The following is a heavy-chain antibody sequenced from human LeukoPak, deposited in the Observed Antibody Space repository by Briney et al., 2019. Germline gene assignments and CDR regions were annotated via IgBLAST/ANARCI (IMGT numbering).Heavy chain of an antibody. V-gene: IGHV3-7*01. CDR1: GFTFTTYW. CDR2: IKQDGSEK. CDR3: ARNPGGGDYTSDFFDY. J-gene: IGHJ4*02. D-gene: IGHD4-17*01. Sequence: PGGSLRLSCAASGFTFTTYWMSWVRQAPGKGLEWVANIKQDGSEKYYMDSVKGRFTLSRDNAKNSLYLQMNTLRAEDTAVYYWARNPGGGDYTSDFFDYWGQGTLVTVSS.